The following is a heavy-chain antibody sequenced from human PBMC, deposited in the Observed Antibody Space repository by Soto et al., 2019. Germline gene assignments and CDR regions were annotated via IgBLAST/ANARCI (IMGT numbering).Heavy chain of an antibody. D-gene: IGHD3-3*02. J-gene: IGHJ5*02. V-gene: IGHV4-39*01. CDR2: VFHGGTT. Sequence: SETLSLTCAVSDGSMSSSTYYWGWIRQPPGKGLEWIGSVFHGGTTYYNSSLKGRVTISVDTSKNQFSLKLSSVTAADTAVYYCASPKIAFYNWFDPWGQGTLVTVSS. CDR3: ASPKIAFYNWFDP. CDR1: DGSMSSSTYY.